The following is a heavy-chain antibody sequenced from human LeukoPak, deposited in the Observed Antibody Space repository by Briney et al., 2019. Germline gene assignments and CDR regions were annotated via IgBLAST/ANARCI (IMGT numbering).Heavy chain of an antibody. V-gene: IGHV4-59*01. J-gene: IGHJ4*02. Sequence: PSETLSLTCAVTGDYISSCYWSWIRQPPGKGLEWIGYIYYSGSTNYNPSLKSRVTISVDTSKNQISLKLSSVTAADTAVYYCARVGSSSWYDYWGQGTLVTVSS. D-gene: IGHD6-13*01. CDR1: GDYISSCY. CDR2: IYYSGST. CDR3: ARVGSSSWYDY.